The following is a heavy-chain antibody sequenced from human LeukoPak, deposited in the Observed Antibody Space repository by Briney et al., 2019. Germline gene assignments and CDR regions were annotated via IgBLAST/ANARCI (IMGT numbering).Heavy chain of an antibody. J-gene: IGHJ4*02. Sequence: GGSLRLSCAASGFTFDDYAMDWVRQAPGKGLEWVSLISWDGSTTSYADSVKGRFTISRDNSKDSLYLQMSSLRAEDTALYYCAKKANGLYFDFWGQGTLVTVSS. CDR2: ISWDGSTT. D-gene: IGHD1-1*01. CDR3: AKKANGLYFDF. CDR1: GFTFDDYA. V-gene: IGHV3-43D*03.